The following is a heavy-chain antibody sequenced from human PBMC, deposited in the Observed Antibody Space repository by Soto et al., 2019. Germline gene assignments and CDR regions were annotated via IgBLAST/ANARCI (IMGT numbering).Heavy chain of an antibody. V-gene: IGHV4-39*01. Sequence: LALTCTVSGGSISSSSYYWGWIRQPPGKGLEWIGSIYKSGTTYYKPSLKSRVTISVDTSKNQFSLKLSSVTAADTAVYYCAHTFSGGAVAEDFDSWGQGTLVTFSA. CDR3: AHTFSGGAVAEDFDS. D-gene: IGHD6-19*01. J-gene: IGHJ4*02. CDR2: IYKSGTT. CDR1: GGSISSSSYY.